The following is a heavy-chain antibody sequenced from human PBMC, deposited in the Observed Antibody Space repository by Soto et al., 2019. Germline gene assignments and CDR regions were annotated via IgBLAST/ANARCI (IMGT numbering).Heavy chain of an antibody. CDR2: IYYSGST. CDR3: ARVSTSASGSYYTLVY. Sequence: SETLSLTCTVSGGSISSYYWSWIRQPPGKGLEWIGYIYYSGSTNYNPSLKSRVTISVDTSKNQFSLNLTSATAADTAVYYCARVSTSASGSYYTLVYWGQGTLVTAPQ. V-gene: IGHV4-59*01. CDR1: GGSISSYY. D-gene: IGHD3-10*01. J-gene: IGHJ4*02.